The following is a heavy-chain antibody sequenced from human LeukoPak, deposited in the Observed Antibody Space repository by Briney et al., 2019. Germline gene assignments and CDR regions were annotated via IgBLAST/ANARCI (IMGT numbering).Heavy chain of an antibody. CDR2: TYYRSKWYN. CDR1: GDSVSSNSAA. D-gene: IGHD2-15*01. J-gene: IGHJ3*02. V-gene: IGHV6-1*01. Sequence: SQTLSLTCAISGDSVSSNSAAWNWIRQSPSRGLEWLGRTYYRSKWYNDYAVSVKSRITINPDTSKNQFSLQLNSVTPEDTAVYYCARENDIVVVGGSYAFDIWGQGTMVTVSS. CDR3: ARENDIVVVGGSYAFDI.